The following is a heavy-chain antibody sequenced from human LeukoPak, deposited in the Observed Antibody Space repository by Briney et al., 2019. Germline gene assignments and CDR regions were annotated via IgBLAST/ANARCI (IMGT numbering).Heavy chain of an antibody. V-gene: IGHV4-39*01. J-gene: IGHJ5*02. CDR2: IYYSGNT. CDR1: GGSFSGYY. CDR3: ARRNSGNYYGLFDP. D-gene: IGHD1-26*01. Sequence: SETLSLTCAVYGGSFSGYYWAWIRQPPGKGLEWTGSIYYSGNTYYNPSLKSRITLSVDTSKNQFSLKLSSVTAADSAVYYCARRNSGNYYGLFDPWGQGTLVTVSS.